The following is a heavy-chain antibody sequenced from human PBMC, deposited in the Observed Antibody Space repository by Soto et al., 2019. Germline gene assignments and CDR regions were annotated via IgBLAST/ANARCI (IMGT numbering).Heavy chain of an antibody. D-gene: IGHD1-1*01. V-gene: IGHV4-39*01. J-gene: IGHJ5*02. Sequence: SETLSLTCTVSGGSISSSSYYWGWIRQPPEKGLEWIVSIYYGGITSYNPSLKSRVTISVDTSKNQFSLNLNSVTAAVTALYYGARQQRGGGNEFEPWGQGTLVTVSS. CDR2: IYYGGIT. CDR1: GGSISSSSYY. CDR3: ARQQRGGGNEFEP.